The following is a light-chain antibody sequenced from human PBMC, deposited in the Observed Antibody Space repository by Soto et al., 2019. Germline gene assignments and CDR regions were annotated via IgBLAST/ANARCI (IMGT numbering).Light chain of an antibody. CDR2: DAS. CDR3: QQRSNWWT. J-gene: IGKJ1*01. V-gene: IGKV3-11*01. Sequence: EIVLTQSPATLSLSPGERATLSCRASQSVSSYLAWYQQKPGQAPRLLIYDASNRATGIPARFSGSGSGTAFSLTISSLELEDFAVYYCQQRSNWWTFGQGTKVEIK. CDR1: QSVSSY.